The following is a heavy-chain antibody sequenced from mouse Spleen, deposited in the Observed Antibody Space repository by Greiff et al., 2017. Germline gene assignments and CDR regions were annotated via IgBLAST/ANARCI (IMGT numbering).Heavy chain of an antibody. Sequence: EVKLMESGAELVRPGASVKLSCTASGFNIKDYYMHWVKQRPEQGLEWIGWIDPENGNTIYDPKFQGKASITADTSSNTAYLQLSSLTSEDTAVYYCARILRGYFDYWGQGTTLTVSS. CDR2: IDPENGNT. CDR1: GFNIKDYY. CDR3: ARILRGYFDY. V-gene: IGHV14-1*02. J-gene: IGHJ2*01.